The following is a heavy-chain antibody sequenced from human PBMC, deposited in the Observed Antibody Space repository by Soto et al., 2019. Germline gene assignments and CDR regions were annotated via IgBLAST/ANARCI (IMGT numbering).Heavy chain of an antibody. J-gene: IGHJ4*02. V-gene: IGHV4-34*01. CDR3: ARGRGRWIQLPYFDY. D-gene: IGHD5-18*01. Sequence: PSETLSLTCAVYGGSFSCYYWSWIRQPPGKGLEWIGEINHSGSTNYNPSLKSRVTISVDTSKNQFSLKLSSVTAADTAVYYCARGRGRWIQLPYFDYWGQGTLVTVSS. CDR2: INHSGST. CDR1: GGSFSCYY.